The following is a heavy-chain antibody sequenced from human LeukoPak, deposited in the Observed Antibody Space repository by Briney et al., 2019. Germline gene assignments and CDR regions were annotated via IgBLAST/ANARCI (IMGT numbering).Heavy chain of an antibody. CDR3: AAGQYGSGSEQWFDP. Sequence: SETLSLTCTVSGGSFSFLYWSWIRQPPGKGLEWIGYIYYSGSTNYNPSLKSRVTISVDTSKNQFSLKLRSVTAADTAVYYCAAGQYGSGSEQWFDPWGQGTLVTVSS. D-gene: IGHD3-10*01. CDR1: GGSFSFLY. V-gene: IGHV4-59*11. CDR2: IYYSGST. J-gene: IGHJ5*02.